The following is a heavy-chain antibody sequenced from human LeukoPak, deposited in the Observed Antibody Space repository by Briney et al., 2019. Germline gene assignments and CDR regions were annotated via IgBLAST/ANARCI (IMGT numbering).Heavy chain of an antibody. CDR1: GDTFTGDY. CDR3: ARGYSSSWSFDY. J-gene: IGHJ4*02. Sequence: ASVKSSCTASGDTFTGDYMHWVRHAPGQGLEWMGWIEPTSGGTNYAKQCQGRVTMTRDTSISTAYMELSRLRSDDTAVYYCARGYSSSWSFDYWGQGTLVTVSS. V-gene: IGHV1-2*02. D-gene: IGHD6-13*01. CDR2: IEPTSGGT.